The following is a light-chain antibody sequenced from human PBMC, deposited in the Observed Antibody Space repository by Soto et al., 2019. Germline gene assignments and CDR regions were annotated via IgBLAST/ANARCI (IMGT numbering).Light chain of an antibody. CDR3: QQYDNIPLP. CDR1: QDISNY. Sequence: DIQMTQSPSSLSASVGDRVTITCQASQDISNYLNWYQQKPGKAPKLLIYDASNLETGVPSRFSGSGSETDFTFTISRLQPEDIATYYCQQYDNIPLPFGGGTKVEIK. CDR2: DAS. V-gene: IGKV1-33*01. J-gene: IGKJ4*01.